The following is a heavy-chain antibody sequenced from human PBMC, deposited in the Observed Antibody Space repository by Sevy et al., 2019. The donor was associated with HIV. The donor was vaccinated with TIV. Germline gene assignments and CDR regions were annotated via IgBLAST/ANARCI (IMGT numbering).Heavy chain of an antibody. J-gene: IGHJ1*01. Sequence: ASVKVSCKASGYTFTGYYMHWVRQAPGQGLEWMGWINPNSGGTNYAQKFQGRVTMTRDTSISTAYMELSRLRSDDTAVYYCARMSGYYSNYEGYFQHWGQGTLVTVSS. V-gene: IGHV1-2*02. CDR1: GYTFTGYY. CDR2: INPNSGGT. CDR3: ARMSGYYSNYEGYFQH. D-gene: IGHD4-4*01.